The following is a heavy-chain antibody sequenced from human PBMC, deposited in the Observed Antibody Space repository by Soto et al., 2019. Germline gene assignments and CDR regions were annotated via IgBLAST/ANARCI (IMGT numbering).Heavy chain of an antibody. CDR3: ARARGVDS. Sequence: PGWSLRLSCACSVFTFSNHWMNWVRQAPGKGLEWVANIKADGSEKYYVDSVKGRFTISRDNAKNSLYLQMNSLRAEDTAVYYCARARGVDSWGQGTLVTVSS. D-gene: IGHD3-16*01. V-gene: IGHV3-7*03. CDR2: IKADGSEK. J-gene: IGHJ5*01. CDR1: VFTFSNHW.